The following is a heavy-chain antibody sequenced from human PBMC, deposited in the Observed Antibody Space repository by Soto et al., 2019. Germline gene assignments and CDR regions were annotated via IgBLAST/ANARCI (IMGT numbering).Heavy chain of an antibody. J-gene: IGHJ4*02. V-gene: IGHV3-15*01. CDR2: IKSKTDGGTT. CDR1: GFTFSNAC. D-gene: IGHD3-16*02. Sequence: VGSLRLSCAASGFTFSNACMSWVRQAPGKGLEWVGRIKSKTDGGTTDYAAPVKGRFTISRDDSKNTLYLQMNSLKTEDTAVYYCTTDRWGYYDYIWGSYRWPEDFDYWGQGTLVTVSP. CDR3: TTDRWGYYDYIWGSYRWPEDFDY.